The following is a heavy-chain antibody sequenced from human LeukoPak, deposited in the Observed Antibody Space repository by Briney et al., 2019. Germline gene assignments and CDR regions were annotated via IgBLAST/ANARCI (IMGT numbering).Heavy chain of an antibody. CDR1: DGSISSGDYY. D-gene: IGHD2-2*01. J-gene: IGHJ3*01. CDR3: ARANRNVVLVPTAMKKDAFDV. V-gene: IGHV4-30-4*08. CDR2: IHYSGST. Sequence: SETLSLTCTVSDGSISSGDYYWSWIRQSPGKGLEWIGFIHYSGSTYYNPSLKSRVSISLDTSKDQFSLKLSSLTAADTAVYFCARANRNVVLVPTAMKKDAFDVWGQGTMVTVSS.